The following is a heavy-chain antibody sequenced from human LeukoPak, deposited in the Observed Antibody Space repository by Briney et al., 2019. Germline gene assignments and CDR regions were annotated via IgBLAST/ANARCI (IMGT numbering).Heavy chain of an antibody. Sequence: ASVKVSCKASGYTFTGYYMHWVRQAPGQGLEWMGWINPNSGGTNYAQKFQGRVTMTRDTSISTAYMELSRLRSDDTAVYYCARAVIAPDNWFGPWGQGTLVTVSS. CDR2: INPNSGGT. CDR1: GYTFTGYY. CDR3: ARAVIAPDNWFGP. D-gene: IGHD6-25*01. J-gene: IGHJ5*02. V-gene: IGHV1-2*02.